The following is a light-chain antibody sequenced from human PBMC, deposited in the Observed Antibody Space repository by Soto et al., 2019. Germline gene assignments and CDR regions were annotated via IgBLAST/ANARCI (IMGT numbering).Light chain of an antibody. CDR1: QSVLHSSNDKNF. CDR3: HQYYSAPWT. V-gene: IGKV4-1*01. J-gene: IGKJ1*01. CDR2: WAS. Sequence: DIVMTQSPDSLAVSLGERATINCKSSQSVLHSSNDKNFLTWYQQKPGQPPKLLIYWASTRESGVPDRFSVSGSGTDFTLTISSLQAEDVAVYYCHQYYSAPWTFGQGTRVEIK.